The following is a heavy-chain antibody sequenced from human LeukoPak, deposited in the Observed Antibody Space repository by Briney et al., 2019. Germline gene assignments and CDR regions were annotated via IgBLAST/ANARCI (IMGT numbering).Heavy chain of an antibody. Sequence: GGSLRVSCAASGFTFSSYSMDWVRQAPGKGLEWVSSISSSSSYIYYADSVKGRFTISRDNAKNSLYLQMNSLRAEDTAVYYCARDLYDSSGYYYGYWGQGTLVTVSS. CDR2: ISSSSSYI. J-gene: IGHJ4*02. CDR1: GFTFSSYS. D-gene: IGHD3-22*01. V-gene: IGHV3-21*01. CDR3: ARDLYDSSGYYYGY.